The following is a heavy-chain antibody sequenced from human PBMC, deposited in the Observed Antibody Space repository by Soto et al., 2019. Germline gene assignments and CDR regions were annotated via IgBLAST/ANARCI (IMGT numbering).Heavy chain of an antibody. V-gene: IGHV3-74*01. CDR3: ARSLPGTYGAFDL. D-gene: IGHD1-7*01. CDR2: ISGDGSST. CDR1: EFTFRSYW. J-gene: IGHJ3*01. Sequence: GGSLRLSCAASEFTFRSYWMHWVRQSQGKGLVWVSRISGDGSSTTYADSVRGRFTISRDNAKNTVYLQMDSLRAEDTAVYYCARSLPGTYGAFDLWGQGTMVTVSS.